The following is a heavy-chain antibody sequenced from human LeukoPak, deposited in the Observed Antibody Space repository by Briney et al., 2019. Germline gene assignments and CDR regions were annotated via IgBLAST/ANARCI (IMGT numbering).Heavy chain of an antibody. V-gene: IGHV3-23*01. D-gene: IGHD3-22*01. CDR1: GFTFSSYA. CDR2: LSGSGVTT. CDR3: AKTASYYYDSSGYYTY. J-gene: IGHJ4*02. Sequence: GGSLRLSCVASGFTFSSYAMSWVRQAPGKGLEWVSALSGSGVTTYYADSVKGRFTISRDNSKHTLYLQMNSLRAEDTAVYYCAKTASYYYDSSGYYTYWGQGTLVTVSS.